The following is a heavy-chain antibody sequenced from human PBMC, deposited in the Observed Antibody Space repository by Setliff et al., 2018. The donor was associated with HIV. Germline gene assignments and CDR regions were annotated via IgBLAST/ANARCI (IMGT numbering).Heavy chain of an antibody. CDR1: GGSFSDYY. D-gene: IGHD1-7*01. J-gene: IGHJ5*01. Sequence: SETLSLTCAVYGGSFSDYYWSWIRQPPGKGLEWIGEINHSGSTNHNPSLKRRVTISVDTSKNQFSLKLNSVTAADTAVYYCARVRLELRQYWFDSWGQGGPVTVSS. CDR3: ARVRLELRQYWFDS. CDR2: INHSGST. V-gene: IGHV4-34*01.